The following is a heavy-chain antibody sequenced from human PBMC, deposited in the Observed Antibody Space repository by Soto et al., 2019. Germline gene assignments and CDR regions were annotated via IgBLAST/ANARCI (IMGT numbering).Heavy chain of an antibody. V-gene: IGHV4-59*01. J-gene: IGHJ4*02. CDR2: IYYSGST. D-gene: IGHD3-10*01. CDR3: ARLPDLDYYGSGSWPLFDY. CDR1: GGSISSYY. Sequence: PSETLSLTCTVSGGSISSYYWSWIRQPPGKGLEWIGYIYYSGSTNYNPSLKSRVTISVDTSKNQFSLKLSSVTAADTAVYYCARLPDLDYYGSGSWPLFDYWGQGTLVTVSS.